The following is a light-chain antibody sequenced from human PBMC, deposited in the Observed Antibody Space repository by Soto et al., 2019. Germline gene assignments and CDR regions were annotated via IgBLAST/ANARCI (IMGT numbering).Light chain of an antibody. V-gene: IGLV1-47*01. J-gene: IGLJ1*01. CDR2: RNN. Sequence: QSVLTQPPSASGTPGQRVTISCSGSSSNIGSNYVYWYQQLPGKAPKLLIYRNNERPSGVPDRFSGSKSGTSASLAISGLRSDDEADYYCAAWDDSLSGGVFGTGTKVTVL. CDR3: AAWDDSLSGGV. CDR1: SSNIGSNY.